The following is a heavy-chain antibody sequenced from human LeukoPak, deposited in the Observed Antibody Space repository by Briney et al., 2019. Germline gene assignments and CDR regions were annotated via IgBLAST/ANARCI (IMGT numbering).Heavy chain of an antibody. V-gene: IGHV4-39*01. CDR1: GGSISSSSYY. CDR3: ARHDKIFGVVIPPSFDY. D-gene: IGHD3-3*01. CDR2: IYYSGST. Sequence: SETLSLTCTVSGGSISSSSYYWGWIRQPPGKGLEWIGSIYYSGSTYYNPSLKSRVTISVDTSKNQFSPKLSSVTAADTAVYYCARHDKIFGVVIPPSFDYWGQGTLVTVSS. J-gene: IGHJ4*02.